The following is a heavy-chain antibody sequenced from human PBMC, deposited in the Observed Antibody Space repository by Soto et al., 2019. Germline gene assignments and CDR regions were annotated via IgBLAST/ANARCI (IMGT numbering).Heavy chain of an antibody. CDR2: ITHSGST. Sequence: SETLSLSCAVYGGSFSGYYWTWIRQPPGKGLEWIGEITHSGSTNYNPSLKSRVTISVDTSKNQFSLNLNSVTAADTAVYYCARSSVRGWSYWGQGTLVTVSS. J-gene: IGHJ4*02. V-gene: IGHV4-34*01. CDR1: GGSFSGYY. D-gene: IGHD3-10*02. CDR3: ARSSVRGWSY.